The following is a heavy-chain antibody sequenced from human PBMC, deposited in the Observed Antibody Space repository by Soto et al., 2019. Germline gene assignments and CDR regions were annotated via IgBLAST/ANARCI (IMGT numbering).Heavy chain of an antibody. V-gene: IGHV3-23*01. D-gene: IGHD6-6*01. J-gene: IGHJ4*02. CDR3: AKTEAASPNLYLAS. CDR1: GFTFSSYA. CDR2: ISGSGGGT. Sequence: GGSLRLSCAATGFTFSSYAMSWVRQAPGKGLEWVSVISGSGGGTYYADSVKGRFTISRDKSKNTLYLQMNSLRVEDTAVFYCAKTEAASPNLYLASWCQGTLVTVSS.